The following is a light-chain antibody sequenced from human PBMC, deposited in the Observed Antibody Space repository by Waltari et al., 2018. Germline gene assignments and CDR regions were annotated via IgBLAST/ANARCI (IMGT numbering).Light chain of an antibody. J-gene: IGLJ2*01. CDR1: SSDVGGYNY. CDR3: SSYTSSSTVV. Sequence: GQSITISCTGTSSDVGGYNYASWYQQHPGKAPKLIIYEVTNRPSGVSNRFSGSKSGYTASLTISGLQAEDEADYYCSSYTSSSTVVFGGGTKVTVL. V-gene: IGLV2-14*01. CDR2: EVT.